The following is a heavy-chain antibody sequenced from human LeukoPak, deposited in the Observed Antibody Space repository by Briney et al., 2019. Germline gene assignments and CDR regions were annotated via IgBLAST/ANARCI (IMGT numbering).Heavy chain of an antibody. CDR1: GFTFSSYA. CDR2: ISGSGGST. V-gene: IGHV3-23*01. D-gene: IGHD3-3*01. CDR3: AKMPRFWSGHYYFGY. Sequence: PGGSLRLSCAASGFTFSSYAMSWVRQAPGKGLEWVSAISGSGGSTYYADSVKGRFTISRDNSKNTLYLQMNSLRAEDTAVYYCAKMPRFWSGHYYFGYWGQGTLVTVSS. J-gene: IGHJ4*02.